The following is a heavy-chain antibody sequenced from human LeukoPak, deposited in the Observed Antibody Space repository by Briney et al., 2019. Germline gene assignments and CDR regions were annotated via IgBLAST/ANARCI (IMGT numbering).Heavy chain of an antibody. V-gene: IGHV3-7*01. Sequence: GGSLRLSCAASRFTFSSYWMSWVRQAPGKGLEWVANIKQDGSEKYYVDSVKGRFTISRGNAKNSLYPQMNSLRAEDTAVYYCARDRIVGATVAFDIWGQGTMVTVSS. CDR2: IKQDGSEK. J-gene: IGHJ3*02. CDR1: RFTFSSYW. CDR3: ARDRIVGATVAFDI. D-gene: IGHD1-26*01.